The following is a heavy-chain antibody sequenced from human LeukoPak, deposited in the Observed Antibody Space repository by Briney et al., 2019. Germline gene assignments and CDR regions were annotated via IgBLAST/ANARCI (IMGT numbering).Heavy chain of an antibody. J-gene: IGHJ3*02. D-gene: IGHD5-24*01. CDR2: IKSKADGGTT. CDR3: TNYNYKDAFAI. CDR1: GFSFSKDW. Sequence: GGSLRLSCAASGFSFSKDWMSWVRQAPGKGLEWVGRIKSKADGGTTDYAAPVNGRFTISRDDSKNMLYLQMNSLQNEDTAVYFCTNYNYKDAFAIWGQGTMVTVSA. V-gene: IGHV3-15*01.